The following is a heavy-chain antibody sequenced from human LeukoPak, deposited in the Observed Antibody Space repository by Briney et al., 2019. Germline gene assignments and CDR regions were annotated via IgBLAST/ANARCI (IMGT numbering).Heavy chain of an antibody. CDR2: ISSSGSTI. CDR3: ARGTYAFDI. V-gene: IGHV3-48*03. CDR1: GFTFSSYE. Sequence: GGPLRLSCAASGFTFSSYEVNWVRQAPGKALEWVSHISSSGSTIYDADSEGRRFTISRDNAKNSLYLQMNGLRAEDTAVYYCARGTYAFDIWGRGTMDTVSS. J-gene: IGHJ3*02.